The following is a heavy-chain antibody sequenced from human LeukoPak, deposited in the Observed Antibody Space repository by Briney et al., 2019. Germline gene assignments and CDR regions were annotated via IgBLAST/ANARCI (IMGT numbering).Heavy chain of an antibody. Sequence: GGSLRLSCAASGFNFSTYRMNWVRQAPGKGLEWVSSITSSGKYIYYADSVKGRFTISRDNAMDSLYLQMNSLRAEHTAIYYCGGGQYHCAEAGWWGQGNLVNVSS. CDR2: ITSSGKYI. CDR3: GGGQYHCAEAGW. V-gene: IGHV3-21*06. J-gene: IGHJ1*01. D-gene: IGHD6-19*01. CDR1: GFNFSTYR.